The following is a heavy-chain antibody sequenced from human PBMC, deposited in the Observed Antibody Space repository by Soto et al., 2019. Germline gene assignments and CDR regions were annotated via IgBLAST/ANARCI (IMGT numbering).Heavy chain of an antibody. Sequence: SETLSLTCTVSGASISSYYWSWIRQPPGKGLEWIGSIYHSGSTNYSPSLKSRVTISVDTSKNQFSLKLSSVTAADTAVYYCARSYGDYVFDYWGQGTLVTVPQ. V-gene: IGHV4-59*01. CDR3: ARSYGDYVFDY. CDR2: IYHSGST. D-gene: IGHD4-17*01. J-gene: IGHJ4*02. CDR1: GASISSYY.